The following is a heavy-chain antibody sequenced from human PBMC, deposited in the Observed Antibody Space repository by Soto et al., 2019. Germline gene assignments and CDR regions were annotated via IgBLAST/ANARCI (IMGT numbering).Heavy chain of an antibody. V-gene: IGHV2-26*01. D-gene: IGHD5-12*01. CDR3: ARIIVAGWVYFDY. J-gene: IGHJ4*02. CDR2: IFSNDEK. Sequence: SGPTLVNPTETLTLTCTVSGFSLSNARMGVSWIRQPPGKALEWLAHIFSNDEKSYSTSPKSRLTISKDTSKSQVVLTMTNMDPVDTATYYCARIIVAGWVYFDYWGQGTLVTVSS. CDR1: GFSLSNARMG.